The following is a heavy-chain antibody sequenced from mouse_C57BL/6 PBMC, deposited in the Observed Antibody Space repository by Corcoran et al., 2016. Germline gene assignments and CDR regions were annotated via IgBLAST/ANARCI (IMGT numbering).Heavy chain of an antibody. V-gene: IGHV1-19*01. CDR1: GYTFTDYY. D-gene: IGHD3-2*02. J-gene: IGHJ2*01. CDR3: ARSKELTAQATRGYVDY. CDR2: INPYNGGT. Sequence: EVQLQQSGPVLVKPGASVKMSCKASGYTFTDYYMNWVKQSHGKSLEWIGVINPYNGGTSYNQKFKGKATLTVDKSSSTAYMELNSLTSEDSAVYYCARSKELTAQATRGYVDYWGQGTTLTVSS.